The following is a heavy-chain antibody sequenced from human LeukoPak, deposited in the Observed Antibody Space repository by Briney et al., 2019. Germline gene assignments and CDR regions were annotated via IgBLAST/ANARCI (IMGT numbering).Heavy chain of an antibody. CDR1: GFTFDDYT. V-gene: IGHV3-43*01. CDR3: AKDILRTGVDASDI. Sequence: PGGSLRLSCAASGFTFDDYTMHWVRQAPGKGLEWISLISWDGGSTYYADSVKGRFTISRDNSKNSLYLQMNSLRTEDTALYYCAKDILRTGVDASDIWGQGTMVTVSS. CDR2: ISWDGGST. J-gene: IGHJ3*02. D-gene: IGHD2-15*01.